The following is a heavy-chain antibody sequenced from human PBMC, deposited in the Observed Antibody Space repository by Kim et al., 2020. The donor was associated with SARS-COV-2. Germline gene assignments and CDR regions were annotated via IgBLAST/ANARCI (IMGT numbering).Heavy chain of an antibody. Sequence: SETLSLTCAVSGGSISSGGYSWSWIRQPPGKGLEWIGYIYHSGSTYYNPSLKSRVTISADRSKNQFSLKLSSVTAADTAVYYCARGVYDYIWGSYRYSWFDPWGQGTLVTVSS. V-gene: IGHV4-30-2*01. CDR2: IYHSGST. CDR1: GGSISSGGYS. D-gene: IGHD3-16*02. CDR3: ARGVYDYIWGSYRYSWFDP. J-gene: IGHJ5*02.